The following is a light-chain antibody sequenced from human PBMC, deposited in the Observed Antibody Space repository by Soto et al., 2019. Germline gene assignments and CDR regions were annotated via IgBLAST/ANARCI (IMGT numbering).Light chain of an antibody. J-gene: IGLJ1*01. CDR1: NIGSKS. Sequence: LTQPPSVSVAPGKTARITCGGNNIGSKSVHWYQQKPGQAPVLVIYYDSDRPSGIPERFSGSNSGNTATLTISRVEAGDEADYYCQVWDSSSDHPGVFGTGTKLTVL. CDR2: YDS. V-gene: IGLV3-21*04. CDR3: QVWDSSSDHPGV.